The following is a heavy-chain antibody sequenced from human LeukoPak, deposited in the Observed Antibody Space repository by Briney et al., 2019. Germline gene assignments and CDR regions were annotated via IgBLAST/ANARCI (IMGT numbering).Heavy chain of an antibody. CDR1: GGSLSGYY. CDR3: ARILRYFGGLPHTWFDP. Sequence: PSETLSLTCAVYGGSLSGYYWSWLRQPPGKGLEWIGEINHSGSTNYNPSLKSRVTISVDTSKNQLSLKLSSVTAADTAVYYWARILRYFGGLPHTWFDPWGQGTLVTVSS. D-gene: IGHD3-9*01. J-gene: IGHJ5*02. CDR2: INHSGST. V-gene: IGHV4-34*01.